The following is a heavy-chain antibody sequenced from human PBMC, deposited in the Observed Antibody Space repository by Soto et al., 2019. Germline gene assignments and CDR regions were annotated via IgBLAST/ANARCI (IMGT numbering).Heavy chain of an antibody. J-gene: IGHJ6*02. CDR3: ARILRFLEWFPEYYYYDMDV. CDR1: GGSFSSNYY. CDR2: IFYSGST. V-gene: IGHV4-30-4*01. D-gene: IGHD3-3*01. Sequence: SETLSLTCTVSGGSFSSNYYWTWIRQPPGRGLEWIGYIFYSGSTYYTPSLQSRVTISLDTSKNQFSLKLSSVTAADTAVYYCARILRFLEWFPEYYYYDMDVWGQGTTVTVSS.